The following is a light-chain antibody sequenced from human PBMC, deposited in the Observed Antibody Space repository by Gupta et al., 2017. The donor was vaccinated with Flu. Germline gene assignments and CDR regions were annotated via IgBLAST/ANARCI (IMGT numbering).Light chain of an antibody. Sequence: DIVLTQSPATLSLSPGERATLSCRASQSVSSYLAWYHQQPGQAPRLLIYDASNRATGIPARFSGSGSGTDFTLTISSLEPEDFAVYYCQQRSNWPPYTFGQGTKLEIK. CDR1: QSVSSY. J-gene: IGKJ2*01. V-gene: IGKV3-11*01. CDR3: QQRSNWPPYT. CDR2: DAS.